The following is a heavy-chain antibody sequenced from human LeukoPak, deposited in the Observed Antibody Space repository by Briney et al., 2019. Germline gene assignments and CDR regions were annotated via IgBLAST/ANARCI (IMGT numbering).Heavy chain of an antibody. D-gene: IGHD2-2*01. CDR2: INHSGST. J-gene: IGHJ5*02. CDR1: GGSFSGYY. Sequence: PSETLSLTCAVYGGSFSGYYWSWIRQPPGKGLEWIGEINHSGSTNYNPSIKSRVTISVDTSKNQFSLKLSSVTAADTAVYYCARGDIVVVPAAMVWFDPWGQGTLVTVSS. V-gene: IGHV4-34*01. CDR3: ARGDIVVVPAAMVWFDP.